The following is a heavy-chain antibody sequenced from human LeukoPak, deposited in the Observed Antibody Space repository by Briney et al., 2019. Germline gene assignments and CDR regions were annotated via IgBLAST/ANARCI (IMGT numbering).Heavy chain of an antibody. CDR2: INPSGGST. CDR1: GYTFTSYY. Sequence: GASVKVSCKASGYTFTSYYMHWVRQAPGQGLEWMGIINPSGGSTSYAQKFQGRVTTTRDTSTSTVYMELSSLRSEDTAVYYCASSYGDYVVYWGQGTLVTVSS. D-gene: IGHD4-17*01. J-gene: IGHJ4*02. CDR3: ASSYGDYVVY. V-gene: IGHV1-46*01.